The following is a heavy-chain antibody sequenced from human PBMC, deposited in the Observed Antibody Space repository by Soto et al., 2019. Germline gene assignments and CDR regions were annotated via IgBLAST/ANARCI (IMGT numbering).Heavy chain of an antibody. D-gene: IGHD3-3*01. J-gene: IGHJ6*02. V-gene: IGHV1-69*12. CDR3: ARPGITIFGVVSYGMDV. CDR2: IIPIFGTA. CDR1: GGTISSYA. Sequence: QVQLVQSGAEVKKPGSSVKVSCKASGGTISSYAISWVRQAPGQGLEWMGGIIPIFGTANYAQKFQGRVTITADESTSTAYMELSSLRSEDTAVYYGARPGITIFGVVSYGMDVWGQGTTVTVSS.